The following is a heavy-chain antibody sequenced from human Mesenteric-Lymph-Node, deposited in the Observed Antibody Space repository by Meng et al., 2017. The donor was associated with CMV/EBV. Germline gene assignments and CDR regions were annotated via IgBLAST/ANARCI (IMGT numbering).Heavy chain of an antibody. Sequence: ASVKVSCKPSGYTFTRYSLHWVRQAPGQGPEWMGTINPSGGSTGYAQKFQGRVTMTMDTSTSTVYMELRRLRSEDTAVYYCARAYIVRGSYYGMDVWGQGTTVTVSS. CDR2: INPSGGST. CDR3: ARAYIVRGSYYGMDV. J-gene: IGHJ6*02. CDR1: GYTFTRYS. D-gene: IGHD2-8*01. V-gene: IGHV1-46*01.